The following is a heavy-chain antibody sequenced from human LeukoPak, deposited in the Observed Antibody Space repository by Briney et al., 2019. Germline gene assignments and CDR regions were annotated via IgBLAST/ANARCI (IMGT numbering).Heavy chain of an antibody. D-gene: IGHD5-12*01. CDR1: GFTVSSNY. V-gene: IGHV3-66*01. CDR2: IYSGGST. Sequence: GGSLRLSCAASGFTVSSNYMSWVRQAPGKGLEWVSVIYSGGSTYYADSVKGRFTISRDNSKNTLYLQMNSLRAEDTAVYYCARAKERWLQYYDYWGQGTLVTVSS. J-gene: IGHJ4*02. CDR3: ARAKERWLQYYDY.